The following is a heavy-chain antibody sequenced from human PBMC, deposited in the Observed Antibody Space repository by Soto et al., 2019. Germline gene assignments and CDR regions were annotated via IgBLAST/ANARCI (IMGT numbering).Heavy chain of an antibody. CDR3: TRPGRAAASPRHYYYYYGMDV. D-gene: IGHD2-2*01. Sequence: PGGSLRLSCAASGFTFSGSAMHWVRQASGKGLEWVGRIRSKANSYATAYAASVKGRFTISRDDSKNTAYLQMNSLKTEDTAVYYCTRPGRAAASPRHYYYYYGMDVWGQGTTVTVSS. J-gene: IGHJ6*02. V-gene: IGHV3-73*01. CDR2: IRSKANSYAT. CDR1: GFTFSGSA.